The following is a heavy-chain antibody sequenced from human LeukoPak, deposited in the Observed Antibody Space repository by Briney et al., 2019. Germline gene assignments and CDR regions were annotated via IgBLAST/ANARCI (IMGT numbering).Heavy chain of an antibody. CDR2: IIPIFGTA. Sequence: SVKVSCKASGGTFSSYAISWVRQAPGQGLEWMGGIIPIFGTANYAQKFQGRVTITADEPTSTAYMELSSLRSEDTAVYYCARDSSGWLNDAFDIWGQGTMVTVSS. V-gene: IGHV1-69*13. CDR1: GGTFSSYA. D-gene: IGHD6-19*01. CDR3: ARDSSGWLNDAFDI. J-gene: IGHJ3*02.